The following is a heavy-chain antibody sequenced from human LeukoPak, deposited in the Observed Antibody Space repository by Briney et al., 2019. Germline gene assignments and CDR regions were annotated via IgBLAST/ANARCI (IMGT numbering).Heavy chain of an antibody. CDR2: ISSSSSYI. Sequence: KPGGSLRLSCAASGFTVSNDYMNWVRQAPGKGLEWVSSISSSSSYIYYADSVKGRFTISRDNAKNSLYLQMNSLRAEDTAVYYCATLYYYDSSGYPLPSDWGQGTLVTVSS. CDR1: GFTVSNDY. D-gene: IGHD3-22*01. V-gene: IGHV3-21*01. J-gene: IGHJ4*02. CDR3: ATLYYYDSSGYPLPSD.